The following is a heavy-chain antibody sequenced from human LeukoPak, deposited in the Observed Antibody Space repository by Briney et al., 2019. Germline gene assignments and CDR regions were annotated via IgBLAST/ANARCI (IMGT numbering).Heavy chain of an antibody. CDR3: ARDGSTGIEY. V-gene: IGHV1-2*02. CDR2: INPNSGGT. CDR1: GYTFTGYY. D-gene: IGHD1-26*01. J-gene: IGHJ4*02. Sequence: EASVKVSCKASGYTFTGYYMHWVRQAPGQGVKGMGWINPNSGGTNYAQKFQGRVTMTRATSISTAYMELSRLRSDDTAVYYCARDGSTGIEYWGQGTLVTVSS.